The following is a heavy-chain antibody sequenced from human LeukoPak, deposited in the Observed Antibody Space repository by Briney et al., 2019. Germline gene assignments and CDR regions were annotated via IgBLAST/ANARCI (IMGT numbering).Heavy chain of an antibody. Sequence: PSETLPVTCTVSGGSISTYYWSWIRQPPGKGLEWIGYIFYSGRTNYNPSLKSRVTISLDTSKNQFSLKLSSVTAADTAVYYCARGFYYDSSGYPPDYWGPGNLFTVSS. V-gene: IGHV4-59*01. D-gene: IGHD3-22*01. CDR3: ARGFYYDSSGYPPDY. J-gene: IGHJ4*01. CDR2: IFYSGRT. CDR1: GGSISTYY.